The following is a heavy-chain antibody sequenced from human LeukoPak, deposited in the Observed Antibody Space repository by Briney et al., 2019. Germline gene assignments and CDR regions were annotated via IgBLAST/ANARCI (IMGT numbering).Heavy chain of an antibody. CDR2: IYYSGST. V-gene: IGHV4-59*08. Sequence: SETLSLTCTVSDGSSSSSSWNWIRQPPGKGLGWIGYIYYSGSTKYNPSLESRVTISVDTSKNQISLNMRSVTAADTAIYYCARRQQTGGDNGLHNWFDPWGQRILVTVSS. J-gene: IGHJ5*02. CDR3: ARRQQTGGDNGLHNWFDP. D-gene: IGHD5-24*01. CDR1: DGSSSSSS.